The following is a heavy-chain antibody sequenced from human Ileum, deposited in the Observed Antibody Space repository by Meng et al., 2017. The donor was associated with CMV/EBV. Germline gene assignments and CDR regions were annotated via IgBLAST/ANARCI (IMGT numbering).Heavy chain of an antibody. D-gene: IGHD7-27*01. CDR1: GGSFSDYY. V-gene: IGHV4-34*01. Sequence: SLTGVVYGGSFSDYYWTWIRQSPGKGLEWIGEIHHSGKTNSNPSVRSRLTMSVDTSKSQFSLKLSSATAADTAVYYCAGFVWGLGFDPWGQGTLVTVSS. CDR3: AGFVWGLGFDP. J-gene: IGHJ5*01. CDR2: IHHSGKT.